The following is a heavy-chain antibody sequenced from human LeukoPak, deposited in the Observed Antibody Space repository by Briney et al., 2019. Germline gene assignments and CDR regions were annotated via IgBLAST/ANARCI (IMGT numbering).Heavy chain of an antibody. CDR3: ARSLGFGELAGGFDY. D-gene: IGHD3-10*01. CDR1: GYTFTSYY. CDR2: INPSGGST. Sequence: GASVSVSCTASGYTFTSYYMHWGRQAPRQGLEWMGLINPSGGSTSYAQKFQGRVTMTRDTSTSTVYMELSSLRSEDTAVYYCARSLGFGELAGGFDYWGQGTLVTVSS. V-gene: IGHV1-46*01. J-gene: IGHJ4*02.